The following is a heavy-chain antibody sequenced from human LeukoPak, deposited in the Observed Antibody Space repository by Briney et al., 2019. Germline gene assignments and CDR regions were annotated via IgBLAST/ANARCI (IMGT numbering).Heavy chain of an antibody. V-gene: IGHV3-7*01. Sequence: PGGSLRLSCAASGFTFSSYWMSWVRQAPGKGLEWVANIKQDGSEKYYVDSVKGRFTVSRDNAKNSLYLQMNSLRAEDTAVYYCARDRVGATIGYWGQGTLVTVSS. CDR3: ARDRVGATIGY. CDR1: GFTFSSYW. J-gene: IGHJ4*02. CDR2: IKQDGSEK. D-gene: IGHD1-26*01.